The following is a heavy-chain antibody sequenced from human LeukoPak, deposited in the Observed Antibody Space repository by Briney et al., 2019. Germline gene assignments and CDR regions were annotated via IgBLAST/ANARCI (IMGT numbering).Heavy chain of an antibody. D-gene: IGHD3-22*01. CDR2: INHSGST. Sequence: SETLSLTCAVYGGSFSGYYWSWIRQPPGKGLEWIGEINHSGSTNYNPSLKSRVTTSVDTSKNQRSLKLSSVTAADTAVYYCARPYYYNSRIDPWGQGILVTVSS. V-gene: IGHV4-34*01. J-gene: IGHJ5*02. CDR1: GGSFSGYY. CDR3: ARPYYYNSRIDP.